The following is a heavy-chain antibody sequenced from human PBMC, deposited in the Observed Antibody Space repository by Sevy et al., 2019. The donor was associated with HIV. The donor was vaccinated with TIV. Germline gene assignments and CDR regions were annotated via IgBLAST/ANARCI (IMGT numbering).Heavy chain of an antibody. D-gene: IGHD2-21*02. Sequence: ASVKVSCTASGYTFTNNDIIWVRQATGQGLEWMGGMNPNSADTGYAQKFQGRVTLTNNPSRSTAYMELGSLTSEDTAVYYCARVSPCGGDCYYFDFWGQGTLPTVSS. J-gene: IGHJ4*02. V-gene: IGHV1-8*01. CDR3: ARVSPCGGDCYYFDF. CDR2: MNPNSADT. CDR1: GYTFTNND.